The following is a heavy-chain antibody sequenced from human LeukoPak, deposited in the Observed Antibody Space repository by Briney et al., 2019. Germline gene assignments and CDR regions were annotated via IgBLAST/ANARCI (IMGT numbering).Heavy chain of an antibody. Sequence: PSETLSLTCTVSGGSLSSSSYYWGWIRQPPGKGLEWIGSIYYSGSTYYNTSRKSRVTISVDTSKTQFSLKLSSVTDTDTAVYYCARHDRYCSSTTCYVPWFDPWGQGALVTVSS. CDR3: ARHDRYCSSTTCYVPWFDP. V-gene: IGHV4-39*01. CDR2: IYYSGST. CDR1: GGSLSSSSYY. D-gene: IGHD2-2*01. J-gene: IGHJ5*02.